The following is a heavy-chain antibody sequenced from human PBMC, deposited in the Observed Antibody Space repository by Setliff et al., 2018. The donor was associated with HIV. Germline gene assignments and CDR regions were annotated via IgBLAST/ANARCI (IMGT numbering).Heavy chain of an antibody. CDR2: ISSSSNTI. J-gene: IGHJ6*03. CDR1: GFTFSSYS. V-gene: IGHV3-48*01. D-gene: IGHD3-22*01. Sequence: PGGSLRLSCAASGFTFSSYSMNWVRQTPGKGLEWISYISSSSNTIYYADSVKGRFTISRDNAKNSLYLQMDSLRAEDTAVYYCARAYYHHSGAYWSTDYYYSYIDVWGKGTTVTVSS. CDR3: ARAYYHHSGAYWSTDYYYSYIDV.